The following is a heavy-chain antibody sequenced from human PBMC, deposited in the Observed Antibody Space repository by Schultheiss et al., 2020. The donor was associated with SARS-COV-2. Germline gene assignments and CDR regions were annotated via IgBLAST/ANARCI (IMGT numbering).Heavy chain of an antibody. V-gene: IGHV4-61*02. J-gene: IGHJ6*02. D-gene: IGHD3-10*01. CDR3: ARGDGDGMDV. CDR2: IHTSGGT. Sequence: SETLSLTCTVSGGSISSGTYYWSWIRQPAGKGLEWIGRIHTSGGTNFNPSLKSRVTMSVDTSKNKFSLKLSSVTAADTAVYYCARGDGDGMDVWGQGTTVTVSS. CDR1: GGSISSGTYY.